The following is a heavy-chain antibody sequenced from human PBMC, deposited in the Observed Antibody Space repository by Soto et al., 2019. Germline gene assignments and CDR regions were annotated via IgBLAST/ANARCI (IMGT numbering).Heavy chain of an antibody. CDR1: GFTFSSYG. Sequence: PGGSLRLSCAASGFTFSSYGMHWVRQAPGKGLEWVAVISYDGSNKYYADSVKGRFTISRDNSKNTLYLQMNSLRAEDTAVYYCAKDDPDPGTYYYYYGMDVWGQGTTVTVS. D-gene: IGHD3-10*01. J-gene: IGHJ6*02. CDR3: AKDDPDPGTYYYYYGMDV. V-gene: IGHV3-30*18. CDR2: ISYDGSNK.